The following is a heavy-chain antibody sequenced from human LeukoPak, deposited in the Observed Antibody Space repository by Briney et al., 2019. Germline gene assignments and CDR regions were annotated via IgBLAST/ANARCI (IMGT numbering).Heavy chain of an antibody. CDR1: GGSISSYY. D-gene: IGHD4-17*01. Sequence: PSETLSLTRTVSGGSISSYYWSWIRQPPGKGLEWIGYIYYSGSTNYNPSLKSRVTISVDTSKNQFSLKLSSVTAADTALYYCARADYGDYFPFDYWGQGTLVTVSS. J-gene: IGHJ4*02. V-gene: IGHV4-59*01. CDR3: ARADYGDYFPFDY. CDR2: IYYSGST.